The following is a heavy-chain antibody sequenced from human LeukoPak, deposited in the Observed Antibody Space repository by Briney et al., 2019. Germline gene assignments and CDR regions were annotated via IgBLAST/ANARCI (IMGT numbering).Heavy chain of an antibody. CDR3: AKDSNPALQLLWFGELSTHFDY. J-gene: IGHJ4*02. V-gene: IGHV3-30*18. CDR2: ISYDGSNK. CDR1: GFTFSSYG. D-gene: IGHD3-10*01. Sequence: GGSLRFSCAASGFTFSSYGMHWVRQAPGKGLEWVAVISYDGSNKCYADSVKGRFTISRDNSKNTLYLQMNSLRAEDTAVYYCAKDSNPALQLLWFGELSTHFDYWGQGTLVTVSS.